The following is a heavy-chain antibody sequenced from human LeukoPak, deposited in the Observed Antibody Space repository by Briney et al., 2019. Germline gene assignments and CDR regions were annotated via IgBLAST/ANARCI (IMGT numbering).Heavy chain of an antibody. J-gene: IGHJ4*02. CDR3: VTIVGATTCSIDY. D-gene: IGHD1-26*01. CDR2: INPNSGGT. CDR1: GYTFTGYY. Sequence: ASVKVSCKASGYTFTGYYMHWVRQAPGQGVEGMGWINPNSGGTNYAQKFQGRVTMTRDTSISTAYMELSRLRSDDTAVYYCVTIVGATTCSIDYWGQGTLVTVSS. V-gene: IGHV1-2*02.